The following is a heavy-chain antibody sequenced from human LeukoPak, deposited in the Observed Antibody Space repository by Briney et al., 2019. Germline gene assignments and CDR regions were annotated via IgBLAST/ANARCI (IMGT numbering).Heavy chain of an antibody. Sequence: SETLSLTCTVSGGSISSGSYYWSWIRQPAGKGLEWIGRIYTSGSTNYNPSLKSRVTISVDTSKNQFSLKLSSVTAADTAVYYCARDRPYGWAHFAMDVWGKGTTVTVSS. V-gene: IGHV4-61*02. CDR1: GGSISSGSYY. J-gene: IGHJ6*04. D-gene: IGHD4-17*01. CDR2: IYTSGST. CDR3: ARDRPYGWAHFAMDV.